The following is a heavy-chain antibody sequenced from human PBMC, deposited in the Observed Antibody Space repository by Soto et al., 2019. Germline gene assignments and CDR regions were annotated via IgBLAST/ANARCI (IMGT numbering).Heavy chain of an antibody. V-gene: IGHV3-33*01. D-gene: IGHD3-3*01. Sequence: GSLRLSCAASGFTFSSYGMHWVRQAPGKGLEWVAVIWYDGSNKYYADSVKGRFTISRDNSKNTLYLQMNSLRAEDTAVYYCARERAKYYDFWCGWSNYYYYYGMDVWGQGTTVTVS. CDR3: ARERAKYYDFWCGWSNYYYYYGMDV. CDR2: IWYDGSNK. CDR1: GFTFSSYG. J-gene: IGHJ6*02.